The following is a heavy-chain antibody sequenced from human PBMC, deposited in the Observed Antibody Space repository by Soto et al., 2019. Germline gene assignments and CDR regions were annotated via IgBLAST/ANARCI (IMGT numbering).Heavy chain of an antibody. J-gene: IGHJ3*02. V-gene: IGHV3-23*01. Sequence: EMQLLESGGRLVQPGGSLRLSCAASGFTFRNYALSWVRQAPGKGLEWVSLIISGSGGSTYYADSVKGRFTISRDNSKNTLYLQVNSLRAEDTAVYYCAKVTSRLGDAFDIWGQGTMVTVSS. CDR3: AKVTSRLGDAFDI. D-gene: IGHD3-9*01. CDR2: ISGSGGST. CDR1: GFTFRNYA.